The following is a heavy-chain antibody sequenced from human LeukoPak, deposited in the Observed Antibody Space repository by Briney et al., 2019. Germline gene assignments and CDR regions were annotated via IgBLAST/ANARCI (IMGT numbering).Heavy chain of an antibody. J-gene: IGHJ2*01. V-gene: IGHV4-59*11. Sequence: PSETLSLTCTVSGGSFSNHYWTWIRQPPGKTMEWIGYVHYSGSTKYNPSLESRVTISLDTSKNQFSLKLSSVSAADTAVYYCARDSAPVRYSWYFDPWGRGTLVTVSS. CDR2: VHYSGST. CDR1: GGSFSNHY. CDR3: ARDSAPVRYSWYFDP. D-gene: IGHD2-15*01.